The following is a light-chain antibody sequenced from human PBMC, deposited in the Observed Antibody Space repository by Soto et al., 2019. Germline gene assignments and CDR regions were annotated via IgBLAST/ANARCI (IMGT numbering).Light chain of an antibody. Sequence: QSALTQPASVSGSPGQSITISCTGTSSNVGTYNLVSWYRQHPGTAPRLLIYEVTKRPSGVSNRFSASKSGNTASLTISGLQAEDEADYYCCSHAGGTSWVFGGGTNLTVL. CDR1: SSNVGTYNL. J-gene: IGLJ3*02. V-gene: IGLV2-23*02. CDR3: CSHAGGTSWV. CDR2: EVT.